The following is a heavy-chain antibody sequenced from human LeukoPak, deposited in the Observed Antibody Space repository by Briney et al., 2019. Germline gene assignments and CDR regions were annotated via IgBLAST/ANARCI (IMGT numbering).Heavy chain of an antibody. CDR3: ARHQRYGDFRRSGYYYYYYMDV. CDR1: GGSISSSSSY. J-gene: IGHJ6*03. Sequence: SETLSLTCTVSGGSISSSSSYWGWIRQPPGKGLEWIGTIYYSGSTYYNPSLKSRLTMSVDTSKNQFSLNLSSVTAADTAVYYCARHQRYGDFRRSGYYYYYYMDVWGKGTTVTVSS. CDR2: IYYSGST. V-gene: IGHV4-39*01. D-gene: IGHD4-17*01.